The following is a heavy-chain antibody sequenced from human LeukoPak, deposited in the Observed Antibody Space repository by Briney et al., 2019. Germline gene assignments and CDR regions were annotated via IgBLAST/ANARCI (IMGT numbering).Heavy chain of an antibody. V-gene: IGHV3-33*01. CDR1: GFTFSSYG. D-gene: IGHD1-26*01. J-gene: IGHJ6*02. CDR3: AREREPGRGYYGMDV. Sequence: PGGSLRLSCAASGFTFSSYGMHWVRQAPGKGLEWVAVIWYDGSNKYYADSVKGRFTISRDNSKNTLYLQMNSLRAEDTAVYYCAREREPGRGYYGMDVWGQGTTVTVSS. CDR2: IWYDGSNK.